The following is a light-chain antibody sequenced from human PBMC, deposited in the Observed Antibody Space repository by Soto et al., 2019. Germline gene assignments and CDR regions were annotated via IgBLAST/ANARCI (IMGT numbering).Light chain of an antibody. J-gene: IGKJ4*01. CDR2: DAS. Sequence: DIQMTQSPSNLSASIGDRVTITCRASQTIVNYLNWYQQKQGKAPKLLISDASRLQSGVPARFSGVGSGTDFTLTNNTLQPEDIATDFFQRGYTAPRFGGATKV. CDR1: QTIVNY. V-gene: IGKV1-39*01. CDR3: QRGYTAPR.